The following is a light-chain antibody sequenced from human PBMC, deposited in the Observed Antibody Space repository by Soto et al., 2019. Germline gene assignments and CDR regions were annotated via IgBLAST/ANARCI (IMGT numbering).Light chain of an antibody. CDR1: SSNIGSNH. J-gene: IGLJ2*01. Sequence: QSVLTQQPSASGTPGQRVTISCSGSSSNIGSNHVYWYQQFPGMAPKLLMYRSDQRPTGVPDRFSGSKSGTSASLAISGLRSDDEADYYCSARDDILSGVVFGGGTKVTVL. CDR2: RSD. CDR3: SARDDILSGVV. V-gene: IGLV1-47*01.